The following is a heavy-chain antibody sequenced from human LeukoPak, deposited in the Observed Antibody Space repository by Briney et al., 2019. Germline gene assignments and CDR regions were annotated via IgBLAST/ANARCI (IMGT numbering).Heavy chain of an antibody. V-gene: IGHV3-74*01. CDR3: ARGGLYDFWSGYYTRPDYYYGMDV. J-gene: IGHJ6*02. CDR2: INSDGSST. D-gene: IGHD3-3*01. CDR1: GFTFSSYW. Sequence: PGGSLRLSCAAPGFTFSSYWMHWVRQAPGKGLVWVSRINSDGSSTSYADSVKGRFTISRDNAKNTLYLQMNSLRAEDTAVYYCARGGLYDFWSGYYTRPDYYYGMDVWGQGTTVTVSS.